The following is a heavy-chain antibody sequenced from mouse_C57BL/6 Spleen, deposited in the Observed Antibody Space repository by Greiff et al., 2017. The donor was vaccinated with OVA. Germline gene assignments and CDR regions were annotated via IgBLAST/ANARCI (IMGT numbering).Heavy chain of an antibody. Sequence: QVHVKQSGPGLVQPSQSLSITCTVSGFSLTSYGVHWVRQSPGKGLEWLGVIWSGGSTDYNAAFMSRLSITKDNSKSQVFFKMNSLQADDTAIYYCAKSYGSSYVWYFDVWGTGTTVTVSS. CDR2: IWSGGST. CDR3: AKSYGSSYVWYFDV. CDR1: GFSLTSYG. J-gene: IGHJ1*03. D-gene: IGHD1-1*01. V-gene: IGHV2-5*01.